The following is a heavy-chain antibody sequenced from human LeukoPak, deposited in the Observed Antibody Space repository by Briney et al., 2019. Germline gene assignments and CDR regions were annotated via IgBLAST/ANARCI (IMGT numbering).Heavy chain of an antibody. CDR3: ARGGWDPHANWFDP. Sequence: SVKVSCKASGGTFSSYAISWVRQAPGQGLEWMGGIIPIFGTADYAQKFQGRVTITADESTSTAYMELSSLRSEDTAVYYCARGGWDPHANWFDPWGQGTLVTVSS. J-gene: IGHJ5*02. V-gene: IGHV1-69*13. CDR2: IIPIFGTA. D-gene: IGHD1-26*01. CDR1: GGTFSSYA.